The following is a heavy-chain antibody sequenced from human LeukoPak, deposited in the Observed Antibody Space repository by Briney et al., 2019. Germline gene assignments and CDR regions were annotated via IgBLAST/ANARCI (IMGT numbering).Heavy chain of an antibody. D-gene: IGHD6-19*01. CDR3: ARDRRGYSSGWFDY. V-gene: IGHV3-66*01. J-gene: IGHJ4*02. CDR1: GFTVISNY. Sequence: GGSLRLSCAASGFTVISNYMSWVRQAPGKGLEWVSVIYSGGNTYYADSVEGRFTISRDNSKNTLYLQMNSLRAEDTAVYYCARDRRGYSSGWFDYWGQGTLVTVSS. CDR2: IYSGGNT.